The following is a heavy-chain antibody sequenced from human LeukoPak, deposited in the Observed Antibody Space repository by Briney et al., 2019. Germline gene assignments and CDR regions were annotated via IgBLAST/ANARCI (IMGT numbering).Heavy chain of an antibody. J-gene: IGHJ4*02. CDR3: ARDDSSGWRTFDY. Sequence: SKTLSLTCTVSGGSISSGSYYWSWIRQPAGKGLEWIGRIYTSGSTNYNPSLKSRVTISVDTSKNQFSLKLSSVTAADTAVYYCARDDSSGWRTFDYWGQGTLVTVSS. V-gene: IGHV4-61*02. CDR2: IYTSGST. D-gene: IGHD6-19*01. CDR1: GGSISSGSYY.